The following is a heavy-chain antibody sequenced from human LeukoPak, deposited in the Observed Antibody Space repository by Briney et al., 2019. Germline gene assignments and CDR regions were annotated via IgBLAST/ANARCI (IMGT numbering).Heavy chain of an antibody. CDR1: GGSISSYY. V-gene: IGHV4-4*07. Sequence: PSETLSLTCTVSGGSISSYYWSWIRQPAGKGLEWIGRFYPSGSTNYNPSLKSRVTMSVDTSKNQLSPKLSSVTAADTAVYYCARDVVPAAMGHAFDIWGQGTMVTVSS. CDR2: FYPSGST. J-gene: IGHJ3*02. CDR3: ARDVVPAAMGHAFDI. D-gene: IGHD2-2*01.